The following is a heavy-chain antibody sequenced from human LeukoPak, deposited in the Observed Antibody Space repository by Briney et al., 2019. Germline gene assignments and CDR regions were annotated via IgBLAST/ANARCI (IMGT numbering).Heavy chain of an antibody. V-gene: IGHV4-61*01. Sequence: SETLSLTCTVSGGSFSSGSYYWSWIRQPPGKGLEWIGYIYYSGSTNYNPSLKSRVTISADTSKNQFSLKLSSVTAADTAVYYCARLRVVAATRAGAMEFDYWGQGTLVTVSS. CDR2: IYYSGST. J-gene: IGHJ4*02. CDR3: ARLRVVAATRAGAMEFDY. D-gene: IGHD2-15*01. CDR1: GGSFSSGSYY.